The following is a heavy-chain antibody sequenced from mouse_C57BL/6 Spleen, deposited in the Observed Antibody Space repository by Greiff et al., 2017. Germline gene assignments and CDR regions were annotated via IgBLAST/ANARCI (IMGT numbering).Heavy chain of an antibody. CDR1: GYTFTDYN. CDR2: INPNNGGT. Sequence: SGPELVKPGASVKMSCKASGYTFTDYNMHWVKQSHGKSLEWIGYINPNNGGTSYNQKFKGKATLTVNKSSSTAYMELRSLTSEDSAVYYCARSEPLLSGYWGQGTTLTVSS. CDR3: ARSEPLLSGY. J-gene: IGHJ2*01. D-gene: IGHD1-1*02. V-gene: IGHV1-22*01.